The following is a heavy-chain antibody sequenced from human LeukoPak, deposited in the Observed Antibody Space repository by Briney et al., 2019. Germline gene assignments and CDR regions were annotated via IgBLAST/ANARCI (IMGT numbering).Heavy chain of an antibody. CDR2: ISRSSSYI. J-gene: IGHJ1*01. D-gene: IGHD4-17*01. V-gene: IGHV3-21*01. Sequence: GGSLRLSCAASGFTFGNYGMSWVRQAPGRGLEWVSSISRSSSYIYYADSVKGRFTISRDNAENSLYLQMNSLRAEDTAVYYCARDMTTVISKYFQHWGQGTLVTVSS. CDR3: ARDMTTVISKYFQH. CDR1: GFTFGNYG.